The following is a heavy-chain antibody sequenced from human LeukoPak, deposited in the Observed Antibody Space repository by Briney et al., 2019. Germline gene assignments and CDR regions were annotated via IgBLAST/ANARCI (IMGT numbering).Heavy chain of an antibody. V-gene: IGHV3-53*01. J-gene: IGHJ4*02. Sequence: GGSLRLSCAASRFTVSSNYMSWVRQAPGKGLEWVSVIYSGGSTYYADSVKGRFTISRDNSKNTLYLQMNSLRAEDTAVYYCAARLTYYDYVWGSYRQGYFDYWGQGTLVTVSS. CDR3: AARLTYYDYVWGSYRQGYFDY. CDR1: RFTVSSNY. D-gene: IGHD3-16*02. CDR2: IYSGGST.